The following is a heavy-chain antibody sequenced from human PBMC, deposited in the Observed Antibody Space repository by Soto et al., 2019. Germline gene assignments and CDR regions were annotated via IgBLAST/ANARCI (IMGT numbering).Heavy chain of an antibody. J-gene: IGHJ4*02. CDR3: VTLLGCCSAATCPAGY. Sequence: EVQLVESGGGLVQPGGSLRLSCTASGLTFSSFEMNWVRQAPGKGLEWVSYISGTGGSIYYADSVKGRFTISRDNAKNSLYLQMNSLRAEDTAVYYCVTLLGCCSAATCPAGYWGQGTLVTVSS. V-gene: IGHV3-48*03. CDR2: ISGTGGSI. CDR1: GLTFSSFE. D-gene: IGHD2-15*01.